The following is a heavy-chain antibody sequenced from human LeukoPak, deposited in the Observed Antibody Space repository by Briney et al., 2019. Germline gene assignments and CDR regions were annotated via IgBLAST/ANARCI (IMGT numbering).Heavy chain of an antibody. J-gene: IGHJ4*02. Sequence: PGRSLRLSCAASGFGFSNYGMHWVRQAPGKGLEWVAVISSNGRNKYYADSVKGRFTIARDNSKNTLHLQMDTLRTEDTAVYYCAKDWGYQFASRSSYFDYWGQGTLVTVSS. D-gene: IGHD3-10*01. CDR1: GFGFSNYG. CDR3: AKDWGYQFASRSSYFDY. CDR2: ISSNGRNK. V-gene: IGHV3-30*18.